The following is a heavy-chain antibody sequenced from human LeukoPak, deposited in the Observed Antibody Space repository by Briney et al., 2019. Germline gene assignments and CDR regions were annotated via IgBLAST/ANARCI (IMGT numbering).Heavy chain of an antibody. V-gene: IGHV3-23*01. J-gene: IGHJ4*02. CDR1: GFTFSSYS. Sequence: PGGSLRLSCAASGFTFSSYSMNWVRQAPGKGLEWVSNIGGRGGSTFCADSVKGRFTISRDHSKNTVYLQMNSLRVEDTAVYYCARPNYYDASGYYYFDYWGQGTLVTVSS. CDR3: ARPNYYDASGYYYFDY. D-gene: IGHD3-22*01. CDR2: IGGRGGST.